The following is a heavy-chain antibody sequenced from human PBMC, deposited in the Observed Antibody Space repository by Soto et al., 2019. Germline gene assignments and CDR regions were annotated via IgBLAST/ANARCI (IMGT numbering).Heavy chain of an antibody. V-gene: IGHV3-20*04. J-gene: IGHJ4*02. D-gene: IGHD3-10*01. CDR2: INWNGGST. CDR3: ARPQGSGSYSPFDY. CDR1: GFTLGDYG. Sequence: GGSLRLSCAASGFTLGDYGMSWVRQAPGKGLEWVSGINWNGGSTGYADSVKGRFTISRDNAKNSLYLQMNSLRAEDTALYYCARPQGSGSYSPFDYWGQGTLVTVSS.